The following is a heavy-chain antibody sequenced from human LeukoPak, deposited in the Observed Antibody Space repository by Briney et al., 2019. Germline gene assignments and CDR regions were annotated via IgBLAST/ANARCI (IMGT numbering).Heavy chain of an antibody. V-gene: IGHV4-4*07. CDR1: GGSISSYY. CDR3: ARDIAVAGTGAFDI. Sequence: PSETLSLTCTVSGGSISSYYWSWIRQPAGKGLEWIGRIYTSGSTNYNPSLKSRVTMSVDTSKNQFSLKLSSVTAADTAVYYCARDIAVAGTGAFDIWGHGTMVTVSS. J-gene: IGHJ3*02. CDR2: IYTSGST. D-gene: IGHD6-19*01.